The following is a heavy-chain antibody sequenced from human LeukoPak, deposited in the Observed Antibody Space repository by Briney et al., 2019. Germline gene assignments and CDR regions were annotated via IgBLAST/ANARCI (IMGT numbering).Heavy chain of an antibody. CDR1: GGTFSSYA. CDR3: ARDQSAAYYYGSGSYSY. D-gene: IGHD3-10*01. J-gene: IGHJ4*02. Sequence: SVKVSCKASGGTFSSYAISWVRQAPGQGLEWMGGIIPIFGTANYAQKFQGRVTITADESTSTAYMELSSLRSEDTAVYYCARDQSAAYYYGSGSYSYWGQGTLVTVSS. CDR2: IIPIFGTA. V-gene: IGHV1-69*13.